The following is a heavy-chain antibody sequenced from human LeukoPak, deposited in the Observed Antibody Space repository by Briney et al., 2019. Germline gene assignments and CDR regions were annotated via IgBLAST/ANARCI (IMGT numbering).Heavy chain of an antibody. CDR2: IYSGGST. CDR1: GFTVSSYY. V-gene: IGHV3-53*01. D-gene: IGHD5-18*01. Sequence: TGGSLRLSCAASGFTVSSYYMSWVRQAPGKGLEWVSDIYSGGSTYYADSVKGRFTISRDNSKNTLYLQMKSLRAEDTAVYYCARTAMGAFDIWGQGTMVTVSS. J-gene: IGHJ3*02. CDR3: ARTAMGAFDI.